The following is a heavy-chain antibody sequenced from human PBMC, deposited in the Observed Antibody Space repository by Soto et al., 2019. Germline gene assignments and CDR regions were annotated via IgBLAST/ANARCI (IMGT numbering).Heavy chain of an antibody. V-gene: IGHV1-18*04. Sequence: QVQLVQSGAEVKKPGASVKVSCKASGYTFSDYGITWVRQAPGQGLEWMGWISISSGNTHFEESLQGRVTMTSDKTSTAYMELWRLRSDDSAMYYCARSYNYGSYWYFDLWGRCTLVTVSS. CDR2: ISISSGNT. CDR3: ARSYNYGSYWYFDL. CDR1: GYTFSDYG. D-gene: IGHD3-10*01. J-gene: IGHJ2*01.